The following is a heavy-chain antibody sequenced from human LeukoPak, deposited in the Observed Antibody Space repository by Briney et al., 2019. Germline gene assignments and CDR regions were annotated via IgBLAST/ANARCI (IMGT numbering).Heavy chain of an antibody. Sequence: PSETLSLTCTVSGGSISSYYWSWIRQPPGKGLEWIGYIYYSGSTIYNPSLKSRVTISVDTSKNQFSLKLSSVTAADTAVYYCARDRPSYGLDYWGQGTLVTVSS. CDR3: ARDRPSYGLDY. J-gene: IGHJ4*02. D-gene: IGHD5-18*01. CDR2: IYYSGST. V-gene: IGHV4-59*01. CDR1: GGSISSYY.